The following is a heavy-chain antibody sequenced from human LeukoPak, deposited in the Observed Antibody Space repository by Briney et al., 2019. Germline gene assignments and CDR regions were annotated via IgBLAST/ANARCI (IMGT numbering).Heavy chain of an antibody. Sequence: ASVKVSCKASGYTFTSYGISWVRQAPGQGLEWMGWISAYNGNTNYAQKFQGRVTMTRNTSISTAYMELSSLRSEDTAVYYCARGMNSSSWFNFYYYYGMDVWGQGTTVTVSS. CDR3: ARGMNSSSWFNFYYYYGMDV. CDR1: GYTFTSYG. D-gene: IGHD6-13*01. CDR2: ISAYNGNT. V-gene: IGHV1-18*01. J-gene: IGHJ6*02.